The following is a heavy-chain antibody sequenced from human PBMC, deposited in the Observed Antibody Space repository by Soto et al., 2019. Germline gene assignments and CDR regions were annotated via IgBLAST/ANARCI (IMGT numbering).Heavy chain of an antibody. J-gene: IGHJ4*02. CDR1: GCAMGDYF. Sequence: QVQLQESGPGLVKPSETLSLTCTVSGCAMGDYFWSWFRQPAGKRLEWIGWQSISTNIASNASLKGRASITVDTSKNQVTLSSISMTAADTALYYCARSIGTAAGWYFDVWVQGILVTVSS. V-gene: IGHV4-4*07. CDR3: ARSIGTAAGWYFDV. CDR2: QSISTNI. D-gene: IGHD2-21*02.